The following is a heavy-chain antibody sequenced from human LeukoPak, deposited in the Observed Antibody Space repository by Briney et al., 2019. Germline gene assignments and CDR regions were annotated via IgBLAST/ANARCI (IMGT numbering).Heavy chain of an antibody. CDR3: ARDPGQQLPHNYYYYYVDV. D-gene: IGHD6-13*01. Sequence: GTSVKVSCKASGGTFTSYAISWVRQAPGQGLEWRGGIIAIFGTANYAQKFQGRVTITSDESTSTAYMELSSLRSEDTAVYYCARDPGQQLPHNYYYYYVDVWGKGTTVTVSS. V-gene: IGHV1-69*01. CDR2: IIAIFGTA. CDR1: GGTFTSYA. J-gene: IGHJ6*03.